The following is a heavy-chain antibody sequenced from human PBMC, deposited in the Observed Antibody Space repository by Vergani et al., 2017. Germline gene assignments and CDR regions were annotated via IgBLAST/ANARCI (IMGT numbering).Heavy chain of an antibody. CDR3: ARGMTTETTDLDGVDI. J-gene: IGHJ3*02. CDR1: SFSVSSHY. D-gene: IGHD4-17*01. Sequence: LVESGGGLVQPGGPLSLSCAASSFSVSSHYMTWVRQAPGKGLEWVSTINIGGRTSYADSVKGRLTLPRDDAKNTLHLQMNSLRPEDTAVYYCARGMTTETTDLDGVDIWGQGTMVSVSS. V-gene: IGHV3-66*02. CDR2: INIGGRT.